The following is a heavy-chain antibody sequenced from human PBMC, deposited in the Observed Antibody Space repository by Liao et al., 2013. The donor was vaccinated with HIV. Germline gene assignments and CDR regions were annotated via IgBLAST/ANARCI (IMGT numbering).Heavy chain of an antibody. CDR1: GGSISSSSYY. J-gene: IGHJ4*02. D-gene: IGHD3-3*01. Sequence: QVQLQESGPGLVKPSETLSLTCTVSGGSISSSSYYWGWIRQPAGKGLEWIGRIYTSGSTNYNPSLKSRVTMSVDTSKRQFSLKLNSVTAADTAVYYCARGDFWSGYCLDYWGQGNPWSPSPQ. CDR3: ARGDFWSGYCLDY. CDR2: IYTSGST. V-gene: IGHV4-61*02.